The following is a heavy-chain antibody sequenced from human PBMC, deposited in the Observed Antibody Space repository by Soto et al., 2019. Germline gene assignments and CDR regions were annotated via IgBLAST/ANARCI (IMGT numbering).Heavy chain of an antibody. CDR1: GGSIYRSGYY. D-gene: IGHD2-15*01. J-gene: IGHJ4*02. CDR3: GKVLVGATGHTDSDS. Sequence: SETLSLTCTVSGGSIYRSGYYWGWIRQPPGRGLEWIGNIDYNGVTYSNPSLKSRVTISRDMSKNQFSLKLTSVTAADTALYYCGKVLVGATGHTDSDSWGPGTLVTVSS. V-gene: IGHV4-39*01. CDR2: IDYNGVT.